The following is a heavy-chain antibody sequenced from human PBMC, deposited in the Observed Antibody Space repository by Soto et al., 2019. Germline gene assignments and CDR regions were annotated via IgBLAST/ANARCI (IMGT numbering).Heavy chain of an antibody. CDR1: GGLFSSYA. V-gene: IGHV1-69*01. CDR3: ARGGSGYVWFNEF. D-gene: IGHD3-22*01. Sequence: QEQLVQSGAEVKKSGPSVKVSCKDTGGLFSSYAVSWVRQAPGQGLEWMGGIIPVFDTVYYAQKFQGRVTITADESTNTAYMELSSPRSEDTAMYYCARGGSGYVWFNEFWGQGTLVTVSS. J-gene: IGHJ4*02. CDR2: IIPVFDTV.